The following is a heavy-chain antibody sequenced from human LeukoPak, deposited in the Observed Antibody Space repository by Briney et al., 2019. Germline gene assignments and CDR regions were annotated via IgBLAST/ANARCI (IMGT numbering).Heavy chain of an antibody. CDR1: GYTFTSYG. CDR2: ISAYNGNT. J-gene: IGHJ6*03. V-gene: IGHV1-18*01. D-gene: IGHD2-15*01. CDR3: AREMEVVAATYYYYYYMDV. Sequence: ASVKVSCKASGYTFTSYGISWVRQAPGQELEWMGWISAYNGNTNYAQKLQGRVTMTTDTSTSTAYMELRSLRSDDTAVYYCAREMEVVAATYYYYYYMDVWGKGTAVTISS.